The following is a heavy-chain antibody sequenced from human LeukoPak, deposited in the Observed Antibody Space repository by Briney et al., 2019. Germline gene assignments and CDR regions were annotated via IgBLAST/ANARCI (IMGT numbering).Heavy chain of an antibody. J-gene: IGHJ4*02. CDR1: GFTFSSWW. Sequence: GGSLRLSCAASGFTFSSWWMSWVRQAPGKALEWVANIKQDGSVKFYEDSVKGRFTLSRDNARNSLYLQMDSLRAEDTAVYYCARLYDSRDYLAFDYWGQGTLVTVSS. D-gene: IGHD3-22*01. CDR3: ARLYDSRDYLAFDY. V-gene: IGHV3-7*01. CDR2: IKQDGSVK.